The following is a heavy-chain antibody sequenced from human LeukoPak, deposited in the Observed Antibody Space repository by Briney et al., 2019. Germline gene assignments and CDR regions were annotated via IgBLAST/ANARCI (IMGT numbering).Heavy chain of an antibody. CDR1: GFTFSNFA. V-gene: IGHV3-23*01. CDR3: AKPFGFLEWLYGGYFDS. J-gene: IGHJ4*02. CDR2: VSSDGVNP. Sequence: GGSLRLSCAAPGFTFSNFAMSWVRPAPGDGLEWVSAVSSDGVNPYYTEYLKGRFAISRDNSKNTVYLQMHSLTVDDTAVYYCAKPFGFLEWLYGGYFDSWGQGTLVTVSS. D-gene: IGHD3-3*01.